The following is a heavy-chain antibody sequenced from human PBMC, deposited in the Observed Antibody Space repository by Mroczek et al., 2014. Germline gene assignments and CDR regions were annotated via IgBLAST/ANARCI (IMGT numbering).Heavy chain of an antibody. Sequence: QVQLQESGPGLVKPSETLSLTCTVSGGSISSYYWSWIRQPPGKGLEWIGYIYYSGSTNYNPSLKSRVTISVDTSKNQFSLKLSSVTAADTAVYYCARVEGYGEYFQHWGQGTPVTVSS. CDR1: GGSISSYY. CDR2: IYYSGST. D-gene: IGHD1-1*01. CDR3: ARVEGYGEYFQH. V-gene: IGHV4-59*01. J-gene: IGHJ1*01.